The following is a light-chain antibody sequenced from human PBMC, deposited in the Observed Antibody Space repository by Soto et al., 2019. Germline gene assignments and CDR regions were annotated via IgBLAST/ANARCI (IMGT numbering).Light chain of an antibody. J-gene: IGKJ5*01. CDR1: QSVSSN. CDR2: GTS. V-gene: IGKV3-15*01. CDR3: QQYNNWLAIT. Sequence: EIVMTQSPATLSVSPGEGATLSCRASQSVSSNLAWYQQKPGQVPRLLIYGTSTRATGIPVRFSGSGSGTEFTLTISSLQSEDFAVYYCQQYNNWLAITFGQGTRLEIK.